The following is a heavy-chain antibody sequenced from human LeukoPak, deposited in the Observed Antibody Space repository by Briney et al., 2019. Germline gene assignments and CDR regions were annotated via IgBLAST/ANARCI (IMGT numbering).Heavy chain of an antibody. D-gene: IGHD5-12*01. Sequence: SETLSLTCTVSGGSISSSSYYWGWIRQPPGKGLEWIAYIYDSGSTSYNPSLNSRVTISADMSKNQFSLRLSSVTAADTAVYYCARHMYSGNDDAFDIWGQGTMVTVSS. CDR1: GGSISSSSYY. CDR3: ARHMYSGNDDAFDI. J-gene: IGHJ3*02. V-gene: IGHV4-61*05. CDR2: IYDSGST.